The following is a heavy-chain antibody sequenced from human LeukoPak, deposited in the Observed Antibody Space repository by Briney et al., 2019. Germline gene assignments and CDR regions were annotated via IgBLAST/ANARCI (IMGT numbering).Heavy chain of an antibody. CDR2: ISSRSSYI. CDR3: ARDKSSSSTYRWSDP. V-gene: IGHV3-21*01. CDR1: GFTFSSYS. J-gene: IGHJ5*02. D-gene: IGHD6-6*01. Sequence: GGSLRLSCAASGFTFSSYSMNWVRQAPGKGLEWVSSISSRSSYIYYADSVKGRFTISRDNAKNSLYLQMNSLRAEDTAVYYCARDKSSSSTYRWSDPWGQGTLVTVSS.